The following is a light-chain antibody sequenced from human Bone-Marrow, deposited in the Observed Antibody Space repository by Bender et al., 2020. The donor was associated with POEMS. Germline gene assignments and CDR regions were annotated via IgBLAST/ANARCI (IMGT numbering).Light chain of an antibody. J-gene: IGLJ2*01. Sequence: QSALTQPASVSGSPGQSITISCTGTSSDVGGYQYVSWYQHHPGQAPKLMIYGVTSRPSGVSNRFSGSKSGNTASLTISGLQAEDEADYYCSSYTRTNTLEFGGGTKLTVL. CDR3: SSYTRTNTLE. V-gene: IGLV2-14*01. CDR2: GVT. CDR1: SSDVGGYQY.